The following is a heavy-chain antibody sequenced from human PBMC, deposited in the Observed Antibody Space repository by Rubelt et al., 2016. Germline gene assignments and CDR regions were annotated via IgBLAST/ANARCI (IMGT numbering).Heavy chain of an antibody. J-gene: IGHJ4*02. CDR2: IYSGGST. CDR3: ARVRTWGVHDH. CDR1: GFTVSSNY. V-gene: IGHV3-66*01. D-gene: IGHD2-8*01. Sequence: EVQLVESGGGLVQPGGSLRLSCAASGFTVSSNYMSWVRQAPGKGLEWVSVIYSGGSTYYADSVEGRFTISRDNSKNTLYLQMNSLRAEDTAVYYCARVRTWGVHDHWGQGTLVTVSS.